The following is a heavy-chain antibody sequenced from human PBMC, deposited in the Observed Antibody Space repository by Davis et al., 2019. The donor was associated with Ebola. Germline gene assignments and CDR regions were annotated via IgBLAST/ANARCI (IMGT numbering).Heavy chain of an antibody. CDR3: ARGWRYPGA. J-gene: IGHJ5*02. CDR1: GFTFSTYA. V-gene: IGHV3-7*01. D-gene: IGHD2-2*02. CDR2: IKQDGSEK. Sequence: PGGSLRLSCSASGFTFSTYAMTWARKPQGRGLGWVAKIKQDGSEKTYLDSLKGRFTISRDNTKNSLYLQMNNLRAEDTALYYCARGWRYPGAWGQGTLVTVSS.